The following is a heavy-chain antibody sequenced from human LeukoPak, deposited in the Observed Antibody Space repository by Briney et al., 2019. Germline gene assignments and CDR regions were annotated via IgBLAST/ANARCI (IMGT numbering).Heavy chain of an antibody. CDR1: GYTFTSYY. CDR3: ARKVVAAPFDY. Sequence: ASVKVSCKASGYTFTSYYMHWVRQAPGQGLEWMGIINPSGGSTSYAQKFQGRVTMTRDMSTSTVYMELSSLRSEDTAVYYCARKVVAAPFDYWGQGTLVTVSS. CDR2: INPSGGST. J-gene: IGHJ4*02. D-gene: IGHD2-15*01. V-gene: IGHV1-46*01.